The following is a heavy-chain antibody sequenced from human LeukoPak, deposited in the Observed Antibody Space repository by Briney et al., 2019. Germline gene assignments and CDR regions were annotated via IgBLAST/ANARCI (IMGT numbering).Heavy chain of an antibody. Sequence: GGSLRLSCAASGFTFSSYAMSWVRQAPGKGLEWVSAISGSGGSTYYADSVKGRFTISRDNSKNTLYLQMNSLRAADTAVYYCAKDPNTIFGVADNWFDPWGKGTLVTVSS. V-gene: IGHV3-23*01. J-gene: IGHJ5*02. CDR2: ISGSGGST. D-gene: IGHD3-3*01. CDR1: GFTFSSYA. CDR3: AKDPNTIFGVADNWFDP.